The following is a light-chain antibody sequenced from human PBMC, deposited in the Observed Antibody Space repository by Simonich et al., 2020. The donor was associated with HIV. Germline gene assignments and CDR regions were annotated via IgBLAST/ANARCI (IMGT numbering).Light chain of an antibody. CDR1: RSNIGAGYD. CDR2: GNS. Sequence: QSVLTQPPSVSGAPGQRVTISCTGSRSNIGAGYDVHWYQQLPGTAPKLLIYGNSKRPSGVPDRFSGSKSGTSASLAITGLQAEDEADYYCQSYDSSLSGSTVFGGGTKLTVL. J-gene: IGLJ3*02. CDR3: QSYDSSLSGSTV. V-gene: IGLV1-40*01.